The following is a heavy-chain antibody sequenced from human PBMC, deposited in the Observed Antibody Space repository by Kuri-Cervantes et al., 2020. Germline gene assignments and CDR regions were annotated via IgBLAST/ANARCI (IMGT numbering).Heavy chain of an antibody. J-gene: IGHJ4*02. CDR3: ARGLNAVAADY. V-gene: IGHV3-21*01. CDR1: GFTFSSYS. CDR2: ISSSSSYI. Sequence: GESLKISCAASGFTFSSYSMNWVRQAPGKGLEWVSSISSSSSYIYYADSVKGRFTISRDNAKNSLYLQMNSLRAEDTAVYYCARGLNAVAADYWGQGTLVTVSS. D-gene: IGHD6-19*01.